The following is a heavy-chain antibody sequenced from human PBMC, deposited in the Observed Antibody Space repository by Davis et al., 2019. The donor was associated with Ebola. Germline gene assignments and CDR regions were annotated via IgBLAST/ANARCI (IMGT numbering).Heavy chain of an antibody. CDR2: IIPIFGTA. J-gene: IGHJ3*02. CDR1: GGTFSSYA. CDR3: ARGPYYYDSSGYLYRGCAFDI. V-gene: IGHV1-69*13. Sequence: SVKVSCKASGGTFSSYAISWVRQAPGQGLEWMGGIIPIFGTANYAQKFQGRVTITADESTSTAYMELSSLRSEDTAVYYCARGPYYYDSSGYLYRGCAFDIWGQGTMVTVSS. D-gene: IGHD3-22*01.